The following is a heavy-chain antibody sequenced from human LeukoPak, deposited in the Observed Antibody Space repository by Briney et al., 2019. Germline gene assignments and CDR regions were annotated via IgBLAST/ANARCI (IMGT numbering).Heavy chain of an antibody. Sequence: SETLSLTCTVSGGSISSYYWSWIRQPTGKGLEWIGYIYYSGSTNYNPSLKSRVTISVDTSKNQFSLKLSSVTAADTAVYYCARSTSHLVLRGWFDPWGQGTLVTVSS. CDR2: IYYSGST. J-gene: IGHJ5*02. CDR1: GGSISSYY. CDR3: ARSTSHLVLRGWFDP. V-gene: IGHV4-59*01. D-gene: IGHD3-3*01.